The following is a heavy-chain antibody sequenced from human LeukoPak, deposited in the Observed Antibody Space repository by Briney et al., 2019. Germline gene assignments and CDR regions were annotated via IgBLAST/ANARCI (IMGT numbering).Heavy chain of an antibody. Sequence: GGSLRLSCAASGFTFSSYWMHWVRQTPGKGLVWVSRVSGDGSRKTYADFVRGRFTISRDNAKNTLYLQMNSLRVEDTAVYYCARDGPTHYYDSSGYSHYFDYWGQGTLVTVSS. CDR3: ARDGPTHYYDSSGYSHYFDY. V-gene: IGHV3-74*01. CDR1: GFTFSSYW. D-gene: IGHD3-22*01. J-gene: IGHJ4*02. CDR2: VSGDGSRK.